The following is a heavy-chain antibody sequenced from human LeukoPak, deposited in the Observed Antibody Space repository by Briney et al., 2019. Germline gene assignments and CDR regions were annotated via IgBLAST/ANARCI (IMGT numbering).Heavy chain of an antibody. Sequence: PSDTLSLTCTVSRGSISRYYWSWIRPPAGKGLEWIGRIYTSGSTNYNPPLTSRVTMSVDTSTNQFPLKLSSVTAADTAVYYCARDISVVVPAAIDPWGQGTLVTVSS. CDR1: RGSISRYY. D-gene: IGHD2-2*01. V-gene: IGHV4-4*07. J-gene: IGHJ5*02. CDR3: ARDISVVVPAAIDP. CDR2: IYTSGST.